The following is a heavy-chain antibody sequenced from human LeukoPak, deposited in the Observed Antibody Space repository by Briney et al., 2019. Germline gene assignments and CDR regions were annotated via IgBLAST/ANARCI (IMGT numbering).Heavy chain of an antibody. Sequence: GGSLRLSCAASGFTFSSYAMHWVRQAPGKGLEWVAVISYDGSNKYYAGSVKGRFTISRDNSKNTLYLQMNSLRAEDTAVYYCARRSWDESVDYWGQGTLVTVSS. D-gene: IGHD1-26*01. V-gene: IGHV3-30*01. J-gene: IGHJ4*02. CDR2: ISYDGSNK. CDR1: GFTFSSYA. CDR3: ARRSWDESVDY.